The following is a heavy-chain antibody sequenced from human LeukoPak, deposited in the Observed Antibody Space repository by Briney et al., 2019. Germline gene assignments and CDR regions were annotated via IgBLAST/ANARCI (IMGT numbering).Heavy chain of an antibody. CDR1: GGSISNYY. CDR3: ARDRSPEGYYDSSHWDYYHGMDV. J-gene: IGHJ6*02. CDR2: IYYSGST. V-gene: IGHV4-59*01. D-gene: IGHD3-22*01. Sequence: SETLSLTCTVSGGSISNYYWSWIRQPPGKGLEWIGYIYYSGSTNYKPSLKSRVTISVDTSKNQFSLNLSSVTAADTAMYYCARDRSPEGYYDSSHWDYYHGMDVWGQGTTVTVSS.